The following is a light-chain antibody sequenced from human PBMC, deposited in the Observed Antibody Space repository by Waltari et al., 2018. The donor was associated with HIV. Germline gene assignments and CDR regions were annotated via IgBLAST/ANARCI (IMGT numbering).Light chain of an antibody. CDR2: DES. Sequence: SYVLTQPPSVSVAPGQTASITCGGENIGRKSVHWYHQKPGQAPVLVVYDESHRPSGIPERFSGSNSGDTATLTISGVEAGDEADYYCQVWHGNSDQVVFGGGTKLTVL. J-gene: IGLJ3*02. V-gene: IGLV3-21*02. CDR3: QVWHGNSDQVV. CDR1: NIGRKS.